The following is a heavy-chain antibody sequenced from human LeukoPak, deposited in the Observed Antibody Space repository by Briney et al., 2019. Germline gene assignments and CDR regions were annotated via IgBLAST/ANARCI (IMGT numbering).Heavy chain of an antibody. CDR1: GFTFSSYG. D-gene: IGHD2-2*01. V-gene: IGHV3-30*02. Sequence: PGGSLRLSCAASGFTFSSYGMHWVRQAPGKGLEGGAFIRYDGSNKYYADSVKGRFTISRDNSKNTLYLQMNSLRAEDTAVYYCAKDFRDWSYATSPDYWGQGTLVTVSS. CDR3: AKDFRDWSYATSPDY. J-gene: IGHJ4*02. CDR2: IRYDGSNK.